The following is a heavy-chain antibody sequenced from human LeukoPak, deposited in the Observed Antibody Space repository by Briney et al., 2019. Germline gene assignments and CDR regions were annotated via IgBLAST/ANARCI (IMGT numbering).Heavy chain of an antibody. CDR3: ARAQQPVPHDAFDI. CDR2: ISSSGSTI. J-gene: IGHJ3*02. D-gene: IGHD6-6*01. V-gene: IGHV3-11*01. Sequence: GGSLRLSCAASGFTFSDYYMSWIRQAPGKGLEWVSYISSSGSTIYYADSVKGRFTISRDNAKNSLYLQMNSLRAEDTAVYYCARAQQPVPHDAFDIWGQGTMVTVSS. CDR1: GFTFSDYY.